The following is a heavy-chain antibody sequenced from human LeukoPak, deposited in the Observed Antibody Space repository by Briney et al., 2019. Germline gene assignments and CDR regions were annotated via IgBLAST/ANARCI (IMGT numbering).Heavy chain of an antibody. J-gene: IGHJ4*02. D-gene: IGHD6-13*01. CDR3: ARGSSSYPRYFDY. CDR2: INAGNGNT. V-gene: IGHV1-3*01. CDR1: GYTFTSYA. Sequence: GASVKVSCKASGYTFTSYAMHWVRQAPGQRLEWMGWINAGNGNTKYSQKFQGGVTITRDTSASTAYMELSSLRSEDTAVYYCARGSSSYPRYFDYWGQGTLVTVSS.